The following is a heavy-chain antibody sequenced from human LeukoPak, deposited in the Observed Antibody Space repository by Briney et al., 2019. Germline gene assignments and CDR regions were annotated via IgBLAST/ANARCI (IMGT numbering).Heavy chain of an antibody. D-gene: IGHD3-16*02. CDR2: ISGSGGST. V-gene: IGHV3-23*01. CDR1: GFTFSSYA. J-gene: IGHJ4*02. Sequence: PGGSLRLSCAASGFTFSSYAMSWVRQAPGKGLEWASAISGSGGSTYYADSVKGRFTISRDNSKNTLYLQMNSLRAEDTAVYYCAKVRDYVWGSYQYYFDYWGQGTLVTVSS. CDR3: AKVRDYVWGSYQYYFDY.